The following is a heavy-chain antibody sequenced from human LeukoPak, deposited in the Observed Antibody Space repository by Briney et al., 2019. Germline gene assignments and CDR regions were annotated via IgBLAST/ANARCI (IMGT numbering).Heavy chain of an antibody. CDR3: ARGVPAAIDY. J-gene: IGHJ4*02. V-gene: IGHV4-30-2*01. CDR2: IYHSGST. D-gene: IGHD2-2*01. Sequence: SETLSLTCAVSGGSISSGGYSWSWIRQPPGKGLEWIGYIYHSGSTCYNPSLKSRVTISVDRSKNQFSLKLSSVTAADTAVYYCARGVPAAIDYWGQGTLVTVSS. CDR1: GGSISSGGYS.